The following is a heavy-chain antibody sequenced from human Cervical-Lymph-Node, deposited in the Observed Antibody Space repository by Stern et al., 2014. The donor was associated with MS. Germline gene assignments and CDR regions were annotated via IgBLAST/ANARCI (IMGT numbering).Heavy chain of an antibody. V-gene: IGHV4-61*02. J-gene: IGHJ4*02. Sequence: QVQLQESGPGLVKPSQTLSVTCTVSGGSITSGSYYWSWIRQPAGKGLEWIGRVYIGRSTDYNPSLKSRVPLYVATSKNQLSPKRRSVTAADTAIYYCARHTTMTSLDYWGQGTLVTVSS. CDR2: VYIGRST. D-gene: IGHD1-1*01. CDR3: ARHTTMTSLDY. CDR1: GGSITSGSYY.